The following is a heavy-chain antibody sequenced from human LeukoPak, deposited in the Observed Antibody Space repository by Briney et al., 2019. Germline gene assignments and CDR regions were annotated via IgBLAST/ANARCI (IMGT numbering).Heavy chain of an antibody. J-gene: IGHJ3*02. CDR3: ARDRVGAPEDAFDI. Sequence: PWASVKVSCKASGYTFTSYAMNWVRQAPGQGLEWMGWINTNTGNPTYAQGFTGRFVFSLDTSVSTAYLQISSLKAEDTAVYYCARDRVGAPEDAFDIWGQGTMVTVSS. V-gene: IGHV7-4-1*02. CDR2: INTNTGNP. D-gene: IGHD1-26*01. CDR1: GYTFTSYA.